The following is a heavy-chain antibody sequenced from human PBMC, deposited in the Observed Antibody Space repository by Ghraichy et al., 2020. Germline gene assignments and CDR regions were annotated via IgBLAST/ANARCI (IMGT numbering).Heavy chain of an antibody. V-gene: IGHV3-30*02. Sequence: GGSLRLSCAASGFTFSTYVMHWVRQTPGKGLEWVALSRYDETETKYGDFVRGRFTISRDNSNNTLYLHLKSLRLDDSAVYYCAREGPGVYFTCHNCHTTNAFDVWVQGTMITVSS. CDR2: SRYDETET. CDR1: GFTFSTYV. J-gene: IGHJ3*01. D-gene: IGHD2-8*01. CDR3: AREGPGVYFTCHNCHTTNAFDV.